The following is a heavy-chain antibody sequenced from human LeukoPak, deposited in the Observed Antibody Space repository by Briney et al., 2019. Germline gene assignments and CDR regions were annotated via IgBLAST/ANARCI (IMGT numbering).Heavy chain of an antibody. CDR2: IYWNDDK. D-gene: IGHD2-15*01. CDR3: AHSPLPDNYCSGGSCYSLSDAFDI. CDR1: GFSLSTSGVG. J-gene: IGHJ3*02. V-gene: IGHV2-5*01. Sequence: SGPTLVSPTQTLTLTCTFSGFSLSTSGVGVGWIRQPPGKALEWLALIYWNDDKRYSPSLKSRLTITKDTSKNQVVLTMTNMDPVDTATYYCAHSPLPDNYCSGGSCYSLSDAFDIWGQGTMVTVSS.